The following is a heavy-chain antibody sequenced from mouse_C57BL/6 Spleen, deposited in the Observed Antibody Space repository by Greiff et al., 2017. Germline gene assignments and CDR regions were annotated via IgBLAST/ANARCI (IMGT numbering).Heavy chain of an antibody. Sequence: VMLVESGAELVKPGASVKISCKASGYAFSSYWMNWVKQRPGKGLEWIGQIYPGDGDTNYNGKFKGKATLTADKSSSTAYMQLSSLTSEDSAVYFCARGGILGGFFAYWGQGTLVTVSA. CDR1: GYAFSSYW. CDR2: IYPGDGDT. D-gene: IGHD3-3*01. J-gene: IGHJ3*01. CDR3: ARGGILGGFFAY. V-gene: IGHV1-80*01.